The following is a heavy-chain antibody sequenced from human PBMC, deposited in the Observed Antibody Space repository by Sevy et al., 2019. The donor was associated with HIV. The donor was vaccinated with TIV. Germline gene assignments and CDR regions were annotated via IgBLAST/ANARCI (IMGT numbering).Heavy chain of an antibody. V-gene: IGHV3-48*02. CDR1: GFTFSSYS. J-gene: IGHJ4*02. Sequence: GGSLRLSCAASGFTFSSYSMNWVRQAPGKGLEWVSYISSSSRTIYYADSVKGRFTISRDNAKNSLYLQMNSLRDEDTAVYYCARDRYDYVWGSYRPTFDYWGQGTLVTVSS. CDR2: ISSSSRTI. CDR3: ARDRYDYVWGSYRPTFDY. D-gene: IGHD3-16*02.